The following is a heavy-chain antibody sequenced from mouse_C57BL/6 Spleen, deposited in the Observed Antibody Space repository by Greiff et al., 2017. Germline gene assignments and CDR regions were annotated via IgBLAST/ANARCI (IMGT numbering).Heavy chain of an antibody. V-gene: IGHV1-80*01. CDR1: GYAFSSYW. CDR2: IYPGDGDT. D-gene: IGHD1-1*01. Sequence: QVQLQQSGAELVKPGASVKISCKASGYAFSSYWMNWVKQRPGKGLEWIGQIYPGDGDTNYNGKFKGKATLTSDKSSSTAYMQLSSLTSEDSAVYFCARGYYGSSYEPWFAYWGQGTLVTVSA. J-gene: IGHJ3*01. CDR3: ARGYYGSSYEPWFAY.